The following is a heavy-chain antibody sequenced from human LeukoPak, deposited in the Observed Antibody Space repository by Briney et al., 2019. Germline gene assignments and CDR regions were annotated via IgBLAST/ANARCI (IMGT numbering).Heavy chain of an antibody. Sequence: ASVKVSCKASGYTFTSYYMHWVRQAPGQGLEWMGIINPSGGSTSYAQKFQGRVTMTRDTSTSTVYMELSSLRSEDTAVYYCASLTYYYDSGGAFDIWGLGTMVTVSS. CDR3: ASLTYYYDSGGAFDI. CDR2: INPSGGST. J-gene: IGHJ3*02. V-gene: IGHV1-46*01. CDR1: GYTFTSYY. D-gene: IGHD3-22*01.